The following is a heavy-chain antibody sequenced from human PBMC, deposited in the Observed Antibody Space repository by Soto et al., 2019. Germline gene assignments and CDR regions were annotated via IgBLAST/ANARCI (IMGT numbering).Heavy chain of an antibody. D-gene: IGHD6-19*01. Sequence: GGSLRLSCVASEFIFSRYWMTWVRQAPGKGLEWVANIKEDGSEKFYVDSVKGRFTISRDNAKNSLSLQMNSLIAEDTAVYFCVRFQAVAANRMDVWGQGTTVTVSS. CDR3: VRFQAVAANRMDV. J-gene: IGHJ6*02. CDR2: IKEDGSEK. V-gene: IGHV3-7*05. CDR1: EFIFSRYW.